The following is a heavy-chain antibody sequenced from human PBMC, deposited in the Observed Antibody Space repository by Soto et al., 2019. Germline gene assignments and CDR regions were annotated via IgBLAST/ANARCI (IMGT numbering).Heavy chain of an antibody. D-gene: IGHD3-3*02. V-gene: IGHV3-21*01. CDR1: GFTFSRTT. J-gene: IGHJ6*02. Sequence: GGSLRLSCVTSGFTFSRTTMSWVRQAPGKGLEWVASITSSGSYVYYADSGKGRFSASRDNAKNSLSLQMDSLRPDDTAIYFCVKDEGIEAMDVWGQGTTVTVSS. CDR2: ITSSGSYV. CDR3: VKDEGIEAMDV.